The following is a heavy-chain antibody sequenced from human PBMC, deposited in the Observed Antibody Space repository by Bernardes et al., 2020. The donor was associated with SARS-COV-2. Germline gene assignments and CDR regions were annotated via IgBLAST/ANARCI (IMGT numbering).Heavy chain of an antibody. CDR2: INPNSGGT. Sequence: ASVKVSCKASGYTFTDYYIHWVRQAPGQGLEWMGRINPNSGGTNSAQKFQGRVTMTRDTSITTAYMELNRLTSDDTAIYYCARSYNSIFSAFEIFSAFEIWGQGT. V-gene: IGHV1-2*06. CDR3: ARSYNSIFSAFEIFSAFEI. CDR1: GYTFTDYY. J-gene: IGHJ3*02. D-gene: IGHD3-3*02.